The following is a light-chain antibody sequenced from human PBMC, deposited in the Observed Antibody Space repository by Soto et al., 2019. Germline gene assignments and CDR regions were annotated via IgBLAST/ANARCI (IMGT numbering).Light chain of an antibody. CDR3: SSYTSSTTLSVV. V-gene: IGLV2-14*01. CDR1: SSDVGGYNY. CDR2: GVT. Sequence: QSALTQPASVSGSPGQSITISCTGTSSDVGGYNYVSWYQQHPAKAPKLMIYGVTNRPSGVSNRFSGSKSGNTASLTISGLQAEDEADYYCSSYTSSTTLSVVFGGGTKVTVL. J-gene: IGLJ2*01.